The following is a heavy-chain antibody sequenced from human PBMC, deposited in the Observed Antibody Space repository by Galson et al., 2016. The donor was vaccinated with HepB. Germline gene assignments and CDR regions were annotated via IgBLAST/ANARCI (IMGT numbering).Heavy chain of an antibody. CDR3: AREGDYGAFDI. CDR2: IYHSGST. Sequence: TLSLSCGVSGDSISSGGYSWSWIRQPPGKGLEWIGYIYHSGSTYYNPSLKSRVTISVDMSKNQFSVKLSSVTAADTAVYYCAREGDYGAFDIWGQGTMVTVSS. J-gene: IGHJ3*02. CDR1: GDSISSGGYS. D-gene: IGHD4-17*01. V-gene: IGHV4-30-2*01.